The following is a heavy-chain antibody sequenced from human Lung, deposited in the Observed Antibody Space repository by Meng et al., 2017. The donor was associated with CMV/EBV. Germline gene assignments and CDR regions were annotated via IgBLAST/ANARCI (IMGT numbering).Heavy chain of an antibody. CDR3: ARAWAEYCSGGSCYGAFDV. CDR2: IKKDGSEK. J-gene: IGHJ3*01. CDR1: EATVPNYW. D-gene: IGHD2-15*01. Sequence: GESLKISCVASEATVPNYWMSWVRQAPGKGLEWVANIKKDGSEKYYVDSVKGRFTISRDNAKNSLYLQMNSLRVEDTAVYYCARAWAEYCSGGSCYGAFDVXGQGXMVTVSS. V-gene: IGHV3-7*01.